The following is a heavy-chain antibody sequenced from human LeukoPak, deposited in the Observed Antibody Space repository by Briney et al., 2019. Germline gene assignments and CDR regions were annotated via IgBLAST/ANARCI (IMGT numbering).Heavy chain of an antibody. CDR3: ARFDHVWETNDMDAFDL. Sequence: SETLSLTCAVSGYSISRGYSWGWIRQPPGKGLEWIGNIYHSESTHYNPSLKSRVTISPDTSKNQFSLKLSSVTASDTAVYYCARFDHVWETNDMDAFDLWGQGTMVTVSS. CDR2: IYHSEST. J-gene: IGHJ3*01. V-gene: IGHV4-38-2*01. D-gene: IGHD3-16*01. CDR1: GYSISRGYS.